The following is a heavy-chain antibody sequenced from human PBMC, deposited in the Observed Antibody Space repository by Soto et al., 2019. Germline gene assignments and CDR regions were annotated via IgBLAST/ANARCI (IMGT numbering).Heavy chain of an antibody. CDR2: ISSGSEYI. Sequence: PGGSLRLSCAASGFTFSTTAMNWVRQAPGKGLQWVSSISSGSEYIFHADSVKGRLTTSRDNAKNTLYLQMNSLRAEDTAVYYWAKKENPHLNWGQGTMVTVSS. V-gene: IGHV3-21*04. D-gene: IGHD3-3*02. CDR3: AKKENPHLN. J-gene: IGHJ4*02. CDR1: GFTFSTTA.